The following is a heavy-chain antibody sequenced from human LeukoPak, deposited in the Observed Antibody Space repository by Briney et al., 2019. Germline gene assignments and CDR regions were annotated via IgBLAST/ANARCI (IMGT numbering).Heavy chain of an antibody. CDR1: GGSFSGYY. J-gene: IGHJ4*02. D-gene: IGHD3-22*01. CDR2: IDHSGNT. CDR3: AKEWSSLITN. Sequence: SQTLSLTCTVYGGSFSGYYWSWIRQPPGKGLEWIGEIDHSGNTNYNPSLNSRVTISVDTSKNQFSLKLSSVTAADTAVYYCAKEWSSLITNWGQGTLVTVSS. V-gene: IGHV4-34*01.